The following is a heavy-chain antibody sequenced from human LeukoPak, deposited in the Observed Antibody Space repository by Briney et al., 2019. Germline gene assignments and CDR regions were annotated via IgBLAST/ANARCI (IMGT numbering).Heavy chain of an antibody. CDR3: VKEVFTGAFDV. Sequence: GGSLRLSCSASGFTFSSYAMHWVRQAPGKGLEYVSAISGNGGSTYYADSVKGRFTISRDNSKNTLYLQMSSLRAEDTAVYYCVKEVFTGAFDVWGQGTMVTVSS. J-gene: IGHJ3*01. CDR1: GFTFSSYA. V-gene: IGHV3-64D*06. D-gene: IGHD1-14*01. CDR2: ISGNGGST.